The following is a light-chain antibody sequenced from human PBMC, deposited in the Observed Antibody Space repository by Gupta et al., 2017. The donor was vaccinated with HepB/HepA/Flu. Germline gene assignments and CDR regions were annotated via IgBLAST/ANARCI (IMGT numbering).Light chain of an antibody. CDR2: DDS. CDR1: NIGSRS. J-gene: IGLJ1*01. V-gene: IGLV3-21*03. Sequence: SYVLTQPPSVSVAPGKKARLTCGGNNIGSRSVHWYQQKPGQAPVLVVYDDSDRPSGIPERFSGSNSGNTATLTISRVEAGDEADYHCQVWDSSSDHPVFGTGTQVTVL. CDR3: QVWDSSSDHPV.